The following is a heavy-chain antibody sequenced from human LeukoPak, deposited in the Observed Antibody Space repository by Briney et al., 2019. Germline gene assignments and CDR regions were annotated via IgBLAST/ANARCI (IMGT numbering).Heavy chain of an antibody. CDR2: IYHSGST. CDR1: GGSLSNSNW. D-gene: IGHD6-19*01. Sequence: SETLSLTCAVSGGSLSNSNWWSWVRQPPGKGLEWIGEIYHSGSTNYNPSLKSRLTISVDKSKNQFSLKLSSVTAADTAVYYCARSGGIAVAGSFDYWGQGTLVTVSS. J-gene: IGHJ4*02. V-gene: IGHV4-4*02. CDR3: ARSGGIAVAGSFDY.